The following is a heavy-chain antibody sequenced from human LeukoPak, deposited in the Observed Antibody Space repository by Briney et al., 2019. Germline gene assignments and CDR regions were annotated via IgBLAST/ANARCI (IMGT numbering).Heavy chain of an antibody. D-gene: IGHD6-6*01. Sequence: PGGSLRLSCAASGFTFSSYAMSWVRQAPGKGLEWVSAIRGSGGSTYYADSVKGRFTISRDNSKNTLYLQMNSLRAEDTAVYYCAKGDEYSSSSEFDYWGQGTLVTVSS. CDR1: GFTFSSYA. V-gene: IGHV3-23*01. J-gene: IGHJ4*02. CDR2: IRGSGGST. CDR3: AKGDEYSSSSEFDY.